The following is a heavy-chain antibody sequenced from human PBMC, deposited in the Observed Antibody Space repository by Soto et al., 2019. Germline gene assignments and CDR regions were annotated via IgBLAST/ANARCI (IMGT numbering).Heavy chain of an antibody. D-gene: IGHD6-19*01. CDR1: GGSFSGYY. J-gene: IGHJ4*02. CDR3: ARKYSSGWHGGFDY. V-gene: IGHV4-34*01. CDR2: INHSGST. Sequence: PSETLSLTCAVYGGSFSGYYWSWIRQPPGKGLEWIGEINHSGSTNYNPSLKSRVTISVDTSKNQFSLKLSSVTAADTAVYYCARKYSSGWHGGFDYWGQGTLVTVSS.